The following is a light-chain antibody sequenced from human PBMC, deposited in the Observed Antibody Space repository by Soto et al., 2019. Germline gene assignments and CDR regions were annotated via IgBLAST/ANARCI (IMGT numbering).Light chain of an antibody. Sequence: DIQMTQSPSTLSASLGDRVTITCRASQSISNWLAWYQQKPGKAPKLLIFDAFSLESGVPSRFSGSRSGTEFTLTISSLQPDDYATYYCQQYNSYSPLTFGGGTKVDIK. J-gene: IGKJ4*01. V-gene: IGKV1-5*01. CDR3: QQYNSYSPLT. CDR2: DAF. CDR1: QSISNW.